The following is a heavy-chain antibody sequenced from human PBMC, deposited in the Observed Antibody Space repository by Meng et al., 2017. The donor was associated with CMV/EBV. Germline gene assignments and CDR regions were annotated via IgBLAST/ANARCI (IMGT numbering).Heavy chain of an antibody. CDR1: GFIFSSYG. Sequence: GESLKISCAASGFIFSSYGMHWVRQAPGKGLEWVAFIRYDGSNKYYADSVKGRFTISRDNSKNTLYLQMNSLRAEDTAVYYCANEAHRGDTAMATFDYWGQGTLVTVSS. CDR2: IRYDGSNK. D-gene: IGHD5-18*01. J-gene: IGHJ4*02. CDR3: ANEAHRGDTAMATFDY. V-gene: IGHV3-30*02.